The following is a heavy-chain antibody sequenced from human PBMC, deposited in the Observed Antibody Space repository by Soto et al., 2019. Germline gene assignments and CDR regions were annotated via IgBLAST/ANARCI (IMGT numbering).Heavy chain of an antibody. V-gene: IGHV4-34*01. CDR3: ARVDVVVIAILCY. J-gene: IGHJ4*02. Sequence: SETLSLTCAVYGGSFSGYYWSWIRQPPGNGLEGIGEINHSGSTNYNPSLKSRVTKSVDTCKNQFSLKLSSVTAAHTAVYYCARVDVVVIAILCYWGQGTLVTVAS. CDR1: GGSFSGYY. D-gene: IGHD2-21*01. CDR2: INHSGST.